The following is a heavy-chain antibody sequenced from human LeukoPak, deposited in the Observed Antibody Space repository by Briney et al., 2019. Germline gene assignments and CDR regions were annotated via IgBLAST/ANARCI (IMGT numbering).Heavy chain of an antibody. V-gene: IGHV4-31*03. CDR3: ARLVDHDYGDYANWFDP. J-gene: IGHJ5*02. CDR2: IYYSGST. CDR1: GGSISSGGYY. D-gene: IGHD4-17*01. Sequence: SQTLSLTCTVSGGSISSGGYYWSWIRQHPGKGLEWIGYIYYSGSTYYNPSLKSRVTISVDTSKNQFSLKLSSVTAADTAVYYCARLVDHDYGDYANWFDPWGQGTLVTVSS.